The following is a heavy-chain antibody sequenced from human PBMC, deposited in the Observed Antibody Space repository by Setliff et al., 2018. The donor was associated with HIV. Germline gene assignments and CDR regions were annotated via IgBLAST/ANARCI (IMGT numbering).Heavy chain of an antibody. D-gene: IGHD6-13*01. Sequence: PGGSLRLSCAASGFTFGNYARSWVRQAPGEGLEWVSAILSTGERTFYADSVKGRFTISRDNSKNTVYLQMNGLRAEDTAEYYCAKGLAASCLGSFDSWGRGILVTVSS. CDR1: GFTFGNYA. CDR3: AKGLAASCLGSFDS. V-gene: IGHV3-23*01. J-gene: IGHJ4*02. CDR2: ILSTGERT.